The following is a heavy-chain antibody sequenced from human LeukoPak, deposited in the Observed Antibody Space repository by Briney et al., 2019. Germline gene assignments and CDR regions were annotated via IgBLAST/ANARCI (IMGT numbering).Heavy chain of an antibody. CDR3: ARDAVSSRRPTSYYYYMDV. D-gene: IGHD6-13*01. CDR2: ISWNSGSI. V-gene: IGHV3-9*01. J-gene: IGHJ6*03. Sequence: PGGSLRLSCAASGFTFDDYAMHWVRQAPGKGLEWVSGISWNSGSIGYADSVKGRFTISRDNAKNSLYLQMNSLRAEDTALYYCARDAVSSRRPTSYYYYMDVWGKGTTVTVSS. CDR1: GFTFDDYA.